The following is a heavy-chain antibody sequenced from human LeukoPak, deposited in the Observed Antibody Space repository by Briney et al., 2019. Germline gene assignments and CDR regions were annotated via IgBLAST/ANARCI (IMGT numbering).Heavy chain of an antibody. J-gene: IGHJ3*02. D-gene: IGHD6-19*01. V-gene: IGHV4-4*02. CDR2: IYHSGST. Sequence: SGTLSLTCAVSGGSISSSNWWSWVRQPPGKGLEWIGEIYHSGSTNYNPSLKSRVTISVDKSKNQFSLKLSSVTAADTAVYYCARDSPGGIAVAGEGGGDAFDIWGQGTMVTVSS. CDR3: ARDSPGGIAVAGEGGGDAFDI. CDR1: GGSISSSNW.